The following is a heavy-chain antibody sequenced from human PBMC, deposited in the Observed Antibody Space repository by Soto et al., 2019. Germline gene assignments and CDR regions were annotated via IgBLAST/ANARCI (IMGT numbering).Heavy chain of an antibody. CDR2: IRSKSNSYAT. D-gene: IGHD2-2*01. V-gene: IGHV3-73*01. CDR3: TRREGYCSSTNCPNWFDP. J-gene: IGHJ5*02. Sequence: GGSLRLSCAASGFTFSGSAMHWVRQASGKGLEWVGRIRSKSNSYATAYAASVKGRFTISRDDSKNTAYLQMNSLKSEDTAVYYCTRREGYCSSTNCPNWFDPWGQGTLVTVSS. CDR1: GFTFSGSA.